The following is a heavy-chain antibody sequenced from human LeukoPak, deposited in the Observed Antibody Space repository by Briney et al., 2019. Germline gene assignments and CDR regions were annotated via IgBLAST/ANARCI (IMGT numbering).Heavy chain of an antibody. V-gene: IGHV3-23*01. CDR2: ISGSAHKI. CDR1: GITFSNYA. J-gene: IGHJ4*02. D-gene: IGHD1-26*01. CDR3: AKGGKWDVTPFDY. Sequence: GGSLRLSCVASGITFSNYAVSWVRQAPEKGLDWVSVISGSAHKIRYADSVKGRFTISRDNSENIVYLQMDNLRVEDTAVYYCAKGGKWDVTPFDYWGQGTLVTVSS.